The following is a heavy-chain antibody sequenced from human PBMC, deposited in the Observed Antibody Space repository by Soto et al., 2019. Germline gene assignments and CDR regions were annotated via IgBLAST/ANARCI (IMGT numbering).Heavy chain of an antibody. Sequence: VPLVQSGAEVKKPGASVKVSCKASGYTFVNYEINWVRQATGQGLEWLGWMNPHSGDTFYAQNFQVRVTMTRNTSLTTAYMELNSLKSEDTAVYDCARQQAMDDWGQGTLVTVSS. J-gene: IGHJ4*02. CDR2: MNPHSGDT. CDR1: GYTFVNYE. V-gene: IGHV1-8*01. CDR3: ARQQAMDD.